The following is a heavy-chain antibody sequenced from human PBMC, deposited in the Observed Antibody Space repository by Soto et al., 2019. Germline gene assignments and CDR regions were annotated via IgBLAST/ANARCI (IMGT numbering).Heavy chain of an antibody. CDR1: GFTFSSYW. Sequence: GALRLSGAASGFTFSSYWMHWVRQAPGKGLEWVSRINDDGRRTSYADSVKGRFTISRDNAKNTLYLQMNSLRDDDTAIYYCARRHRPSYTSDYWGQGTLVTVSS. CDR2: INDDGRRT. CDR3: ARRHRPSYTSDY. J-gene: IGHJ4*02. D-gene: IGHD4-4*01. V-gene: IGHV3-74*01.